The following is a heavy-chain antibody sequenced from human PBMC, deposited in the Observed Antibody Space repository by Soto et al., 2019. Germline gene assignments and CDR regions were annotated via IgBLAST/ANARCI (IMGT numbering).Heavy chain of an antibody. CDR2: IYPGDSYT. D-gene: IGHD2-15*01. CDR3: ASQTLSPVPPSYCSGGSCLDDAFDI. V-gene: IGHV5-51*01. CDR1: GYSFTSYW. Sequence: PGESLKISCKGSGYSFTSYWIGWVRQMPGKGLEWMGIIYPGDSYTRYSPSFQGQVTISADKSISTAYLQWSSLKASDTAMYYCASQTLSPVPPSYCSGGSCLDDAFDIWGQGTMVTVSS. J-gene: IGHJ3*02.